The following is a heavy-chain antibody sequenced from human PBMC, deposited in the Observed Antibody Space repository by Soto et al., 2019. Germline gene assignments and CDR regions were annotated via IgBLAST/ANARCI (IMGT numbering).Heavy chain of an antibody. CDR3: ARGIAGTNRGGMDV. V-gene: IGHV4-30-4*01. CDR2: IFYSGSA. CDR1: GGSISSGNYY. J-gene: IGHJ6*02. D-gene: IGHD1-7*01. Sequence: SETLSLTCTVSGGSISSGNYYWSWFRRPPGKGLEWIGYIFYSGSAYYNPSLKSRVTISVDTSKNQFSLKLTSVTAADTAVYYCARGIAGTNRGGMDVWGQGTTVTVSS.